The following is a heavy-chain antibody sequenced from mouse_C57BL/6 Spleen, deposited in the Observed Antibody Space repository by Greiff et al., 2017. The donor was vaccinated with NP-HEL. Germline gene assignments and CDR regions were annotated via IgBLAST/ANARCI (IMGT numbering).Heavy chain of an antibody. J-gene: IGHJ1*03. CDR1: GFTFSSYT. CDR3: ARHDWDWYFDV. V-gene: IGHV5-9*01. D-gene: IGHD4-1*01. Sequence: EVKVVESGGGLVKPGGSLKLSCAASGFTFSSYTMSWVRQTPEKRLEWVATISGGGGNTYYPDSVKGRFTISRDNAKNTLYLQMSSLRSEDTALYYCARHDWDWYFDVWGTGTTVTVSS. CDR2: ISGGGGNT.